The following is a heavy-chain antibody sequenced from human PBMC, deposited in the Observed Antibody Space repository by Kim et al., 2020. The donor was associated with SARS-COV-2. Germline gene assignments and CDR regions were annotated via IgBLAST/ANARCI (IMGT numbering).Heavy chain of an antibody. D-gene: IGHD2-15*01. V-gene: IGHV4-34*01. CDR3: ARGRYCSGGSCYWNWFDP. J-gene: IGHJ5*02. Sequence: RSQVTRSVDTSKNQFSLKLSSVTAADTAVYYCARGRYCSGGSCYWNWFDPWGQGTLVTVSS.